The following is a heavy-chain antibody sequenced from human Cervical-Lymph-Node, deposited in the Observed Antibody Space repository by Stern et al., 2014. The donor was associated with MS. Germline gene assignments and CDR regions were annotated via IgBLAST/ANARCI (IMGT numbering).Heavy chain of an antibody. Sequence: QVQLQESGPGLVKPSETLSLTCTVSGASVTSGTYYWSWIRQPPGKGLEWIGYIYYSGTTNYKPSLKSRVTVSINPSKNEFSLQLSSVTAADTAVYYCARHNPTYCTGGCPSQGAFDPWGQGTLVTVSS. CDR1: GASVTSGTYY. CDR2: IYYSGTT. CDR3: ARHNPTYCTGGCPSQGAFDP. V-gene: IGHV4-61*01. J-gene: IGHJ5*02. D-gene: IGHD2-8*02.